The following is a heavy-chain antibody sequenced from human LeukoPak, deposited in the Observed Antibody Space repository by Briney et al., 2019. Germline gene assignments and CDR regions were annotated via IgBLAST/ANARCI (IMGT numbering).Heavy chain of an antibody. CDR1: GFTFSSYA. CDR2: ISYDGSNK. V-gene: IGHV3-30-3*01. CDR3: AKDFPLLWFGEGY. Sequence: GGSLRLSCAASGFTFSSYAMHWVRQAPGKGLEWVAVISYDGSNKYYADSVKGRFTISRDNSKNTLYLQMNSLRAEDTAVYYCAKDFPLLWFGEGYWGQGTLVTVSS. J-gene: IGHJ4*02. D-gene: IGHD3-10*01.